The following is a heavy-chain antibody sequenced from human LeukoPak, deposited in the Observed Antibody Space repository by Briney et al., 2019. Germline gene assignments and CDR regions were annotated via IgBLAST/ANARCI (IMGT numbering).Heavy chain of an antibody. CDR1: GYTFTGYF. CDR3: ASGDIVATNLDY. Sequence: ASVKVSCKASGYTFTGYFMHWVRQAPGQGLEWMGWINPNSGGTNYAQKFQGRVTMTRDTSISAAYMELSRLRADDSAVYYCASGDIVATNLDYWGQGTLVTVSS. D-gene: IGHD5-12*01. V-gene: IGHV1-2*02. CDR2: INPNSGGT. J-gene: IGHJ4*02.